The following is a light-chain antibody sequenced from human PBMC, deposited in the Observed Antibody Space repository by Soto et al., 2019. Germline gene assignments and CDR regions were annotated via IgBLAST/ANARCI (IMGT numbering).Light chain of an antibody. Sequence: EIVMTQSPATLSVSPGERATLSCRASQSVSSNLAWYQQKPGQAPRLLIYGASTRATGIPARFSGSGSGTEFTLTIRSLQSEDLAVYYCQQYNNWPPGKFGQGTKVEIK. CDR1: QSVSSN. V-gene: IGKV3-15*01. J-gene: IGKJ1*01. CDR3: QQYNNWPPGK. CDR2: GAS.